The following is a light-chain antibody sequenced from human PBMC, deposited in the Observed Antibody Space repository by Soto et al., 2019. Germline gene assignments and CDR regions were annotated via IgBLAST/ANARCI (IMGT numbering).Light chain of an antibody. Sequence: DIQMTQSPSTLSASVGDRVTITCRASQSISSWLAWYQQKPGKAPKLLIYDASSLESGVPSRFSGSGSGTEFTRTISSLQPDDFATYYCQQYNSYPGFGQGTKVEIK. J-gene: IGKJ1*01. V-gene: IGKV1-5*01. CDR1: QSISSW. CDR3: QQYNSYPG. CDR2: DAS.